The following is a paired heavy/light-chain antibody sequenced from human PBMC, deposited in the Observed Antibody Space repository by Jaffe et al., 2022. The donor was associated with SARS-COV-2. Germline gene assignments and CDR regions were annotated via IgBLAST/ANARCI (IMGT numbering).Light chain of an antibody. CDR3: MQALQTPA. Sequence: DIVMTQSPLSLPVTPGEPASISCRSSQSLLHSNGNNYLDWYLQKPGQSPQLLIYLGSNRASGVPDRFSGSGSGTDFTLIISRVEADDVGVYYCMQALQTPAFGQGTRVEIK. J-gene: IGKJ1*01. CDR1: QSLLHSNGNNY. V-gene: IGKV2-28*01. CDR2: LGS.
Heavy chain of an antibody. V-gene: IGHV4-39*01. CDR3: ARNLGACNGGTCFDHGDYFYYYHMDV. J-gene: IGHJ6*03. CDR2: MYYRGNA. Sequence: QLHLQESGPGLVKPSETLSLTCTVSGGSISTSSYYWSWIRQPPGKGLEWIGSMYYRGNAYYNPSLKSRVTISVDTTNIQFSLKLSGVTAADTAVYYCARNLGACNGGTCFDHGDYFYYYHMDVWGKGTTVTVSS. D-gene: IGHD2-15*01. CDR1: GGSISTSSYY.